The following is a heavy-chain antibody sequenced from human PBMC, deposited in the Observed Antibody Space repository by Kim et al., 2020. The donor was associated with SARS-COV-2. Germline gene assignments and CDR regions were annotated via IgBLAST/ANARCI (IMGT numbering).Heavy chain of an antibody. CDR2: ISYDGSNK. V-gene: IGHV3-30*04. CDR3: ARDMGGNGDYTVFYYYYGMDV. Sequence: GGSLRLSCAASGFTFSSYAVHWVRQAPGKGLEWVAVISYDGSNKYYADSVKGRFTISRDNSKNTLYLQMNSLRAEDTAVYYCARDMGGNGDYTVFYYYYGMDVWGQGTTVTVSS. CDR1: GFTFSSYA. J-gene: IGHJ6*02. D-gene: IGHD4-17*01.